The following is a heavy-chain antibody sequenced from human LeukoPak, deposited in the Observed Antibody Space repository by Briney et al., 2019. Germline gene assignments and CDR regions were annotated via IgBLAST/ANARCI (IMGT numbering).Heavy chain of an antibody. CDR1: GYTFTSYG. Sequence: ASVKVSCKASGYTFTSYGISWVRQAPGQGLEWMGWISAYNGNTNYAQKLQGRVTMTTDTSTSTAYMELRSLRSDDTAVYYRARDLGGLGSGWYFGSFDYWGQGTLVTVSS. D-gene: IGHD6-19*01. CDR3: ARDLGGLGSGWYFGSFDY. CDR2: ISAYNGNT. V-gene: IGHV1-18*01. J-gene: IGHJ4*02.